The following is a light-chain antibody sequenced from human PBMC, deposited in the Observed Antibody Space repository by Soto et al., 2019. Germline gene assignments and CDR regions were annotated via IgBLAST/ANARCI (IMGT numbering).Light chain of an antibody. Sequence: EIVLTQSPGTLSLSPGERATLSCRASQSVSNNYLAWYQQRPGQAPRPLIYGASRRVTGIPDRFSGSGSGTDFTLTISRLETEDFAVYHCHQYGSSRLTFGGGTKVEIK. J-gene: IGKJ4*01. CDR2: GAS. CDR1: QSVSNNY. V-gene: IGKV3-20*01. CDR3: HQYGSSRLT.